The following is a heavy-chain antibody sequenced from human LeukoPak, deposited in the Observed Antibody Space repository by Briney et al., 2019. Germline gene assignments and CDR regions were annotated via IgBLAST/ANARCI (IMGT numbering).Heavy chain of an antibody. CDR1: GYTFTGYY. V-gene: IGHV1-2*02. Sequence: ASVKVSCKASGYTFTGYYMHWARQAPGQGLEWMGWINPNSGGTNYAQKFQGRVTMTRDTSISTAYMELSRLRSDDTAVYYCARDLTYDSSGYYHWGQGTLVTVSS. J-gene: IGHJ5*02. CDR3: ARDLTYDSSGYYH. CDR2: INPNSGGT. D-gene: IGHD3-22*01.